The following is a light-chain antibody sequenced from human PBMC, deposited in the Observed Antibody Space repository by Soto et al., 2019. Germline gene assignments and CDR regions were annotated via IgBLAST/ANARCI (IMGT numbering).Light chain of an antibody. CDR1: QIVSSGK. J-gene: IGKJ1*01. Sequence: IVLTQSPGTLSFSPWYGSTLSGRSSQIVSSGKLAWYQQKPGQAPRLLIFGASGRATGIPDRFSGSGSGTDFSLTISRLEPEDFAVYYCQQYNNWPWTFGQGTKVDIK. V-gene: IGKV3-20*01. CDR2: GAS. CDR3: QQYNNWPWT.